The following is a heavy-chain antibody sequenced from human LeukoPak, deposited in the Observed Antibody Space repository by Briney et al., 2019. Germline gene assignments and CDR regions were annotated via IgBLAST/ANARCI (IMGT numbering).Heavy chain of an antibody. CDR2: INPNSGGT. Sequence: ASVRVSCKTSGYAFTGHHMHWVRQAPGQGLEWMGWINPNSGGTTYAQKFQVRVTMTGDTSISTAYMELSRLTSDDTAVYYCARDRPVTMVTTEWDYWGQGSLVTVSS. V-gene: IGHV1-2*02. D-gene: IGHD4-17*01. CDR3: ARDRPVTMVTTEWDY. CDR1: GYAFTGHH. J-gene: IGHJ4*02.